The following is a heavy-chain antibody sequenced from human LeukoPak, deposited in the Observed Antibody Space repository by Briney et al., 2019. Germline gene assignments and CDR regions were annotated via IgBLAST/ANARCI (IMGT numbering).Heavy chain of an antibody. D-gene: IGHD6-19*01. J-gene: IGHJ6*04. V-gene: IGHV3-23*01. CDR3: AKTTTGYSSGRYPGWPVDY. Sequence: GGSLRLSCAASGFTFSSYAVSWVRQAPGKGLEWVSAISGSGGGTYYADSVKGRFTISRDNSKNTLYLQMNSLSTEDTAVYYCAKTTTGYSSGRYPGWPVDYWGKGTTVTVSS. CDR2: ISGSGGGT. CDR1: GFTFSSYA.